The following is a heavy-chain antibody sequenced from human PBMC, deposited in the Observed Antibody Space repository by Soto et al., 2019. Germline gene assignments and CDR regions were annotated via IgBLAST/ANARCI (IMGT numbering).Heavy chain of an antibody. CDR3: ARPRYDGSGTPFDH. CDR1: GFTFSSYW. V-gene: IGHV3-74*01. Sequence: EVQLVESGGGLLQPGGSLRLSCAASGFTFSSYWMHWVRQAPGKGLVWVSRINGDGSTTSYADSVKGRFIISRDNAKNMLYLQMNSLRAEDTAVYYCARPRYDGSGTPFDHWGQGTLVTVSS. J-gene: IGHJ4*02. CDR2: INGDGSTT. D-gene: IGHD3-22*01.